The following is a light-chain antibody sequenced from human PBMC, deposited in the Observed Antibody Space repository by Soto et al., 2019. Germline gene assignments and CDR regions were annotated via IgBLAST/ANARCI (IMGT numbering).Light chain of an antibody. V-gene: IGLV2-14*01. CDR2: EVG. CDR3: SSYTSISTRV. J-gene: IGLJ1*01. Sequence: QSVRTQPASVSGSAGQWITISCGRTSSDVGASNYVSWYQQHPDNAPKLLIFEVGNRPSGVSNRFSGSKSGNTAYLTISGXXAEDEADYYCSSYTSISTRVFGSGTKVTVL. CDR1: SSDVGASNY.